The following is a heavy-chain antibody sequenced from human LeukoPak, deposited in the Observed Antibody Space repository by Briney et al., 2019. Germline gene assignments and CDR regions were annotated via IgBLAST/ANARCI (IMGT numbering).Heavy chain of an antibody. V-gene: IGHV4-59*01. D-gene: IGHD3-10*01. J-gene: IGHJ5*02. CDR2: IYYSGST. Sequence: SETLSLICTVSGGSISSYYWSWIRQPPGRGLEWIGYIYYSGSTNYNPSLKSRVTISVDTSKNQFSLKLSSVTAADTAVYYCARDLWLVSWGQGTLVTVSS. CDR1: GGSISSYY. CDR3: ARDLWLVS.